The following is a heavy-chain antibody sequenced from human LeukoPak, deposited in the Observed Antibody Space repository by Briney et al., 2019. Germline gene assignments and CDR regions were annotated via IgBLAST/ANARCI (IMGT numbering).Heavy chain of an antibody. CDR3: ASRPFSSRDCYIAFDY. J-gene: IGHJ4*02. CDR2: ISNNGGST. D-gene: IGHD6-13*01. CDR1: GFTFSSYA. Sequence: PGGSLRLSCAASGFTFSSYAMSWVRQAPGKGLEWVSTISNNGGSTYYADSVKGRFAISRDNSKNTLFPQMNNLRAEDTAVYYCASRPFSSRDCYIAFDYWGQGTLVTVSS. V-gene: IGHV3-23*01.